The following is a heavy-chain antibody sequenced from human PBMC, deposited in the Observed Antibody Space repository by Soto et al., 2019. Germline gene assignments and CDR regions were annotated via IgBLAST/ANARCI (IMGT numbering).Heavy chain of an antibody. CDR1: GFTFSSYA. CDR3: AKDYYGSGSYSY. D-gene: IGHD3-10*01. J-gene: IGHJ4*02. CDR2: ISGSGGST. V-gene: IGHV3-23*01. Sequence: GGSLRLSCAAYGFTFSSYAMSWVRQAPGKGLEWVSAISGSGGSTYYADSVKGRFTISRDNSKNTLYLQMNSLRAEDTAVYYCAKDYYGSGSYSYWGQGTLVTVAS.